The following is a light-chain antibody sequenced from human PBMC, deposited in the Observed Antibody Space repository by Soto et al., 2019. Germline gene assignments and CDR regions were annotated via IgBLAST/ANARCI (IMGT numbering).Light chain of an antibody. CDR1: SSDVGGYNY. V-gene: IGLV2-11*01. CDR2: DVS. J-gene: IGLJ1*01. CDR3: CSYGGSYTYV. Sequence: QSALTQPRSVSGSPGQSVTISCAGTSSDVGGYNYVSWYQHHPGKAPKLMIYDVSKRPSGVPDRFSGSKSDNTASLTISGLQAQDEADYYCCSYGGSYTYVFGTGTKVTVL.